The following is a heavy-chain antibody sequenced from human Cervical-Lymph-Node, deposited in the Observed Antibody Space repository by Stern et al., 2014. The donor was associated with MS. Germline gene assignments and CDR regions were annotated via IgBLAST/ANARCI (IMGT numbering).Heavy chain of an antibody. J-gene: IGHJ4*02. Sequence: QVQLGQSGPGLVKPSQTLSLTCTVSGGSISSGDDYWSWIRQPPGKGLEWIGFISYSGSTNYNPSLRSRVAISMDTSKRQFSLNLSSVTAADTAVYYCARGGIFDYWGQGTLVTVSS. CDR2: ISYSGST. CDR3: ARGGIFDY. CDR1: GGSISSGDDY. V-gene: IGHV4-30-4*01.